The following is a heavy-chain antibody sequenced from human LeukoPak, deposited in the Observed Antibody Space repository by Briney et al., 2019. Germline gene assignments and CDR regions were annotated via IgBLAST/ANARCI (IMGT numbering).Heavy chain of an antibody. CDR2: IYSSGST. CDR3: ARIVVADFDY. Sequence: SETLSLTCTVSGGSLSSSSYYWGWIRQPPGKGLEWIGGIYSSGSTYYNPSLKSRVTISVDTSKNQFSLKLSSVTAADTAVYYCARIVVADFDYWGQGTLVTVSS. J-gene: IGHJ4*02. V-gene: IGHV4-39*01. CDR1: GGSLSSSSYY. D-gene: IGHD3-22*01.